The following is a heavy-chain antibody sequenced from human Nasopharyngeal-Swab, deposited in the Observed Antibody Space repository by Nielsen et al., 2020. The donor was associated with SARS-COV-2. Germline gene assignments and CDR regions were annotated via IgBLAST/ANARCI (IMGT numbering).Heavy chain of an antibody. Sequence: GKSLKISCAASGFTFSNAWMSWVRQAPGKGLEWVGRIKSKTDGGTTDYAAPVKGRFTISRDDSKNTLYLQMNSLKTEDTAVYYCTTTETPVTSPFPYYDILTGYYMADYWGQGTLVTVSS. D-gene: IGHD3-9*01. CDR3: TTTETPVTSPFPYYDILTGYYMADY. J-gene: IGHJ4*02. CDR1: GFTFSNAW. CDR2: IKSKTDGGTT. V-gene: IGHV3-15*01.